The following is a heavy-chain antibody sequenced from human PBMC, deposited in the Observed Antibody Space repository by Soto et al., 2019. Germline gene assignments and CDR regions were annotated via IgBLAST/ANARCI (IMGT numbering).Heavy chain of an antibody. CDR2: INRSGST. Sequence: QVQLQQWGAGLLKPSETLSLTCAVYGGSFSGYYWSWIRQPPWKGLEWIGEINRSGSTNYNPSLKSRVTISVDTSKNQFSLNLNSVTAADTAVYYCARGTWVRSAFDIWGQGTMVTVSS. J-gene: IGHJ3*02. CDR1: GGSFSGYY. V-gene: IGHV4-34*01. D-gene: IGHD3-10*01. CDR3: ARGTWVRSAFDI.